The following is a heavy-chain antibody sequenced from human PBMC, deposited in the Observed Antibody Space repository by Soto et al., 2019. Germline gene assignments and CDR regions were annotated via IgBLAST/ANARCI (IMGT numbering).Heavy chain of an antibody. J-gene: IGHJ4*02. CDR3: AKDYRWY. V-gene: IGHV3-30*18. D-gene: IGHD2-15*01. CDR1: GFTFSSYG. Sequence: QVQLVESGGGVGQPGRSLRLSCAASGFTFSSYGMHWVRQAPGKGLEWVAVISYDGSNKYYADSVKGRFTISRDNSKNTLYLQMNSLRAEDTAVYYCAKDYRWYWGQGTLVTVSS. CDR2: ISYDGSNK.